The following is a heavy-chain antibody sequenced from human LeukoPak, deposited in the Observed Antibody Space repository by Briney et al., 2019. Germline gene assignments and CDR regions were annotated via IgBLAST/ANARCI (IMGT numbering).Heavy chain of an antibody. Sequence: PSGTLSLTCAVSGGSISSSNWWSWVRQPPGKGLEWIGEIYHSGSTNYNPSLKSRVTISVDKSKNQFSLKLSPVTAADTAVYYCARGLRYCSGGSCYSDYYYGMDVWGKGTTVTVSS. CDR2: IYHSGST. CDR3: ARGLRYCSGGSCYSDYYYGMDV. D-gene: IGHD2-15*01. V-gene: IGHV4-4*02. J-gene: IGHJ6*04. CDR1: GGSISSSNW.